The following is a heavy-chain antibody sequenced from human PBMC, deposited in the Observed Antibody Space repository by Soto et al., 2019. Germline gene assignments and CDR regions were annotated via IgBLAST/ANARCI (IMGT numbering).Heavy chain of an antibody. CDR1: GGTFSSYA. CDR2: IIPIFGTA. CDR3: ATHDYGDYFDY. J-gene: IGHJ4*02. D-gene: IGHD4-17*01. V-gene: IGHV1-69*13. Sequence: ASVKVSCKASGGTFSSYAISWVRQAPGQGLEWMGGIIPIFGTANYAQKFQGRVTITADESTSTAYMELSSLRSEDTAVYYCATHDYGDYFDYWGQGTLVTVSS.